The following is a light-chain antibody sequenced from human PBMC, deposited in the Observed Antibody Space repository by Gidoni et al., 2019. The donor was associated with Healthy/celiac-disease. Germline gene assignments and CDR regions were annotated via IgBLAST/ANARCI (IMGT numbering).Light chain of an antibody. J-gene: IGKJ1*01. CDR3: QQSYSTLTWT. CDR2: AAS. V-gene: IGKV1-39*01. Sequence: DIQMTQSPSSLSASVGERVTITCRSSQSISSYLNWSQQKPGKAPKLLIYAASSLQSGVPSRFSGSGSGTDFTLTISSLQPEDFATYYCQQSYSTLTWTFGQGTKVEIK. CDR1: QSISSY.